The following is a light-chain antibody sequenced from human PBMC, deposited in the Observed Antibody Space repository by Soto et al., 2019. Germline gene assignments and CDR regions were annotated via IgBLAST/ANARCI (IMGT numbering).Light chain of an antibody. Sequence: IQLTQSPSSLSASVGDRVTISCRASQGIGTYLAWYQQKPGKAPKLLIYAAFTLHSGVPARFSGSRSGTDFTLTISSLQPEDFATYYCQQVNSYPQTFGQGTRL. J-gene: IGKJ5*01. CDR3: QQVNSYPQT. V-gene: IGKV1-9*01. CDR1: QGIGTY. CDR2: AAF.